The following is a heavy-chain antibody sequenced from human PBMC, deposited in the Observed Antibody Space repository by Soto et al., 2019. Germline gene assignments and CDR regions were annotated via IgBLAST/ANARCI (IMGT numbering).Heavy chain of an antibody. D-gene: IGHD4-4*01. CDR2: IIPIFGTA. CDR3: ARLGTPDYIMRGHFDS. J-gene: IGHJ4*02. Sequence: VKVSCKASGGTFSSYAISWVRQAPGQGLEWMGGIIPIFGTANYAQKFQGRVTITADESTSTAYMELSSLRSEDTAVYYCARLGTPDYIMRGHFDSWGQGTLVTVSS. V-gene: IGHV1-69*13. CDR1: GGTFSSYA.